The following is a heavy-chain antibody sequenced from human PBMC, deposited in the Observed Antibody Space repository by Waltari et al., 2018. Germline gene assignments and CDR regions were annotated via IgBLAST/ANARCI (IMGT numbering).Heavy chain of an antibody. D-gene: IGHD3-10*01. CDR3: ARAGYGSGSYFVDY. Sequence: QVQLQESGPGLVKPSETLSLTCTVSGGSISSHYWSWIRQPPGKGLEWIGYIYYSGSTNYNPSLKRRVTISVDTSKNQFSLKLSSVTAADTAVYYCARAGYGSGSYFVDYWGQGTLVTVSS. J-gene: IGHJ4*02. V-gene: IGHV4-59*11. CDR1: GGSISSHY. CDR2: IYYSGST.